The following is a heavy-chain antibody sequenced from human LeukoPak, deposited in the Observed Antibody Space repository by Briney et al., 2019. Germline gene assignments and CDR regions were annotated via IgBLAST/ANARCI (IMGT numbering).Heavy chain of an antibody. J-gene: IGHJ3*02. CDR3: AKGRLIVNDVFDI. D-gene: IGHD3-16*02. V-gene: IGHV3-9*01. CDR2: ISWNSNII. Sequence: PGRSLRLSCAASGFTFDDYAMHWVRQAPGKGLEWVSSISWNSNIIGYADSVKGRFTISRDNAKNSLYLQMNSLRPEDTALYYCAKGRLIVNDVFDIWGQGTMVTVSS. CDR1: GFTFDDYA.